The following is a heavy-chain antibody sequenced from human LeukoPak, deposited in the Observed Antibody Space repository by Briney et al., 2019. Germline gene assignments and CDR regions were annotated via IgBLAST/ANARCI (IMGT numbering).Heavy chain of an antibody. CDR3: ARSPEAYDSCGCGY. CDR2: TYYRSKWNN. J-gene: IGHJ4*02. V-gene: IGHV6-1*01. CDR1: GDSVSSNSAA. Sequence: SQTLSLTCAISGDSVSSNSAAWNWIRQSPSRGLEWLGRTYYRSKWNNDYAVSVKSRITINPDTAKNQFSLQLKSVTPEDTAVYYCARSPEAYDSCGCGYWGQGALVTVSS. D-gene: IGHD3-22*01.